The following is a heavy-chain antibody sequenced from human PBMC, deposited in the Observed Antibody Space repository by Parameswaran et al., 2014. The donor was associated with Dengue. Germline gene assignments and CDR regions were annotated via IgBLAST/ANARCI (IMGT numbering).Heavy chain of an antibody. Sequence: SWVRQAPGQGLEWMGGIFPIFGAPNYAQKFQGRVTITADESTSTAYMELSSLRSEDTAVYYCARVHSGNYDFWTNRNHDYYYGMDVWGQGTTVTVSS. D-gene: IGHD3-3*01. CDR3: ARVHSGNYDFWTNRNHDYYYGMDV. V-gene: IGHV1-69*01. J-gene: IGHJ6*02. CDR2: IFPIFGAP.